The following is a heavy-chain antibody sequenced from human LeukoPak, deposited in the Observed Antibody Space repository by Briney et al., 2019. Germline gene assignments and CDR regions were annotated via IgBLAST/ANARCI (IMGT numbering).Heavy chain of an antibody. CDR1: GGSISGFY. D-gene: IGHD3-16*01. J-gene: IGHJ6*02. CDR3: ARFGVNYDMDV. Sequence: SETLSLTCTVSGGSISGFYWTWIRQPPGEGLEWIGQIYYTGSADYNPSLKSRITISVDTSKNQISLMVRSVTAADTAVYHCARFGVNYDMDVWGQGTTVTVSS. V-gene: IGHV4-59*01. CDR2: IYYTGSA.